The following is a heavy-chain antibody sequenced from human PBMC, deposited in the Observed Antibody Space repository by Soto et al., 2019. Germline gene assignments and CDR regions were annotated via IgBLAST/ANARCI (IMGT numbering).Heavy chain of an antibody. Sequence: GGSLRLSCAASGFTLSSYSMNWVRQAPGKGLEWVSSISSSSSYIYYADSVKGRFTIYRDHAKNSLYLQMNGLRADDTAVYYCARNYYYYDSSGYHYVYYFDYWGQGTLVTVSS. V-gene: IGHV3-21*01. J-gene: IGHJ4*02. D-gene: IGHD3-22*01. CDR2: ISSSSSYI. CDR3: ARNYYYYDSSGYHYVYYFDY. CDR1: GFTLSSYS.